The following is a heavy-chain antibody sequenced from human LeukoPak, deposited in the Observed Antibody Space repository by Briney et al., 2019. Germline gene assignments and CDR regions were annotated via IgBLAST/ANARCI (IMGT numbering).Heavy chain of an antibody. Sequence: PSETRSLTCAVYGGSFSGYYWSWIRQPPGKGLEWIGEINHSGSTNYNPSLKSRVTISVDTSKNQFSLKLSSVTAADTAVYYCARGLRNSSSWYVRWFDPWGQGTLVTVSS. CDR1: GGSFSGYY. J-gene: IGHJ5*02. CDR2: INHSGST. V-gene: IGHV4-34*01. D-gene: IGHD6-13*01. CDR3: ARGLRNSSSWYVRWFDP.